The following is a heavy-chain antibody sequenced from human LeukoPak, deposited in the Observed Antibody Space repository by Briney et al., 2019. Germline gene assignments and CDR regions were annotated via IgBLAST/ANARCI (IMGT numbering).Heavy chain of an antibody. Sequence: ASVKVSCKASGYTFTGYYMHWVRQAPGQGLEWMGWINPNSGGTNYAQKFQGRVTMTRDTSISTAYMELSRLRSDGTAVYYCASSPWGSGYYYYYYMDVWGKGTTVTVSS. J-gene: IGHJ6*03. CDR2: INPNSGGT. D-gene: IGHD3-16*01. V-gene: IGHV1-2*02. CDR3: ASSPWGSGYYYYYYMDV. CDR1: GYTFTGYY.